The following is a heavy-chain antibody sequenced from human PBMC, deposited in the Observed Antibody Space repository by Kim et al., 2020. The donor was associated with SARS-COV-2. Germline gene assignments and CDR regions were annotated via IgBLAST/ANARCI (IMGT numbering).Heavy chain of an antibody. V-gene: IGHV4-34*01. CDR1: GGSFSGYY. Sequence: SETLSLTCAVYGGSFSGYYWSWIRQPPGKGLEWIGEINHSGSTNYNPSLKSRVTISVDTSKNQFSLKLSSVTAADTAVYYCARYRPLRYQLLYHTGFDYWGQGTLVTVSS. CDR2: INHSGST. D-gene: IGHD2-2*02. CDR3: ARYRPLRYQLLYHTGFDY. J-gene: IGHJ4*02.